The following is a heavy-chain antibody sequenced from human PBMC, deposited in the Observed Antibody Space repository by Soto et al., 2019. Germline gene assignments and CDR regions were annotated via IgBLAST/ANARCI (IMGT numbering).Heavy chain of an antibody. Sequence: PSETLSLTCTVSGGSISSYYWSWIRQPPGKGLEWIGYIYYSGSTNYNPSLKSRVTISVDTSKNQFSLKLSSVTAADTAVYYCGRADGSGSYHYYMDVWGKGTTVTVSS. CDR1: GGSISSYY. CDR3: GRADGSGSYHYYMDV. CDR2: IYYSGST. J-gene: IGHJ6*03. V-gene: IGHV4-59*01. D-gene: IGHD3-10*01.